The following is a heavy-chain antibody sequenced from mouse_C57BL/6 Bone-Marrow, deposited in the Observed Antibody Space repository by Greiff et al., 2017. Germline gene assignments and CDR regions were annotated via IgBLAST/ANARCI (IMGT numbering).Heavy chain of an antibody. J-gene: IGHJ1*03. CDR2: IDPSDSYT. Sequence: VQLQQSGAELVKPGASVKLSCKASGYTFTSYWMQWVKQRPGQGLEWIGEIDPSDSYTNSNQKFKGKATLTVDTSSSTAYMQLSSLTSEDSAVYYCARGGCSRGYWYFDVWGTGTTVTVSS. D-gene: IGHD1-1*01. CDR1: GYTFTSYW. CDR3: ARGGCSRGYWYFDV. V-gene: IGHV1-50*01.